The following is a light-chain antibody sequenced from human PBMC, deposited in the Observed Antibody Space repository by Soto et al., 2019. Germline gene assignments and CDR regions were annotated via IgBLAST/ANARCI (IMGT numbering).Light chain of an antibody. CDR2: DAS. CDR1: PSVNSY. J-gene: IGKJ1*01. V-gene: IGKV3-11*01. Sequence: ETVLTQSPATLSLSPGERATLSCRASPSVNSYLAWYQQKPGQAPRLLIYDASNRATGIPARFSGSGSGTDFPLTISSLEPEDFAVYYCQQRSSWPWTFGKGTKVELK. CDR3: QQRSSWPWT.